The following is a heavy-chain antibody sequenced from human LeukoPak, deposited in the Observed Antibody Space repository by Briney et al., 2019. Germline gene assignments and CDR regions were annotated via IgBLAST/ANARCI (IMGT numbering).Heavy chain of an antibody. CDR1: GFTFSSYG. CDR3: ARDGVGMDV. J-gene: IGHJ6*02. Sequence: GGSLRLSCAASGFTFSSYGMHWVRQAPGKGLEWVAVIWYDGSNKYYADSVKGRFTISRDNSKNTLYLRMNSLRAEDTAVYYCARDGVGMDVWGQGTTVTVSS. CDR2: IWYDGSNK. V-gene: IGHV3-33*01. D-gene: IGHD3-16*01.